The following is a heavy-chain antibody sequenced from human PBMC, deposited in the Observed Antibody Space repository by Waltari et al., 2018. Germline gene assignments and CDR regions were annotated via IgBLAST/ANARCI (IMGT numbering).Heavy chain of an antibody. J-gene: IGHJ4*02. CDR1: GLTCGSDR. D-gene: IGHD6-13*01. CDR3: ARDNSSSWYFFDY. CDR2: IQDDGSEK. V-gene: IGHV3-7*01. Sequence: EVRLVEPGGGLAQPRGALRLAGQAAGLTCGSDRMSWVRQAPGKGLEWVANIQDDGSEKNYVDSVKGRFTNSRDNAKNSLYLQMNSLRAEDTAVYCCARDNSSSWYFFDYWGQGTVVTVSS.